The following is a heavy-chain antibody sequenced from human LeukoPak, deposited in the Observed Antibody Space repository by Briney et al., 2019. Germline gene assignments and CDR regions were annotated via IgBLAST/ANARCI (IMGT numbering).Heavy chain of an antibody. CDR1: GGTFSSYA. J-gene: IGHJ6*02. V-gene: IGHV1-69*13. Sequence: ASVKVSCKASGGTFSSYAISWVRQAPGQGLEWMGGIIPIFGTANYAQKFQGRVTITADESTSTAYMELSSLRSEDTAVYYCARGHYVWRSYRLRRWYGMDVWGQGTTVTVSS. D-gene: IGHD3-16*02. CDR2: IIPIFGTA. CDR3: ARGHYVWRSYRLRRWYGMDV.